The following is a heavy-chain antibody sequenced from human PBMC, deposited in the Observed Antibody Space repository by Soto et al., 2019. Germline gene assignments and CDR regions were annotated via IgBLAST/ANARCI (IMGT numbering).Heavy chain of an antibody. CDR3: ARSYSDSTRFAVDP. D-gene: IGHD1-26*01. CDR1: GASVSHGY. Sequence: QLQLQASGPGLVKPSETLSLTCNVSGASVSHGYWSWIRQPPGKGLEWVGFMYFGGSINYTPSLTSRATISVETSTNPFSMELTSVPSSDTAVYYCARSYSDSTRFAVDPWGQGTLVTVSS. V-gene: IGHV4-59*02. CDR2: MYFGGSI. J-gene: IGHJ5*02.